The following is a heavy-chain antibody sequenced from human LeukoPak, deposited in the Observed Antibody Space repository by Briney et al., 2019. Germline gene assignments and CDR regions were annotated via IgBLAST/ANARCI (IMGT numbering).Heavy chain of an antibody. Sequence: PGGSLRLSCAASKFTFSSYAMHWVRQAPGKGLEWVTVISCDGINKYYADSVKGRFTISRDNSKNTLYLQMNNLRAEDTATYYCAKDSPRGDTTYFDYWGQGTLVTVSS. CDR2: ISCDGINK. D-gene: IGHD4-17*01. J-gene: IGHJ4*02. V-gene: IGHV3-30*04. CDR1: KFTFSSYA. CDR3: AKDSPRGDTTYFDY.